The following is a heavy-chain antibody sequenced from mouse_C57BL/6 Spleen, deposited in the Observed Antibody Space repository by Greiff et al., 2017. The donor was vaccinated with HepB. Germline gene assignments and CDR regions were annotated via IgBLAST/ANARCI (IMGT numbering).Heavy chain of an antibody. CDR1: GFTFTDYY. D-gene: IGHD1-1*01. CDR2: IRNKANGCTT. J-gene: IGHJ3*01. Sequence: EVQVVESGGGLVQPGGSLSLSCAASGFTFTDYYMSWVRQPPGKALEWLGFIRNKANGCTTEYSASVKGRFTISRDNSQSILYLQMNALRAEDIATYYCARPGSSPAWFAYWGQGTLVTVSA. CDR3: ARPGSSPAWFAY. V-gene: IGHV7-3*01.